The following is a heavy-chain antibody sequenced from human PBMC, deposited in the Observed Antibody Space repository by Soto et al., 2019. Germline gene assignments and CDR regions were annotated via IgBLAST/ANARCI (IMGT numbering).Heavy chain of an antibody. CDR1: VGSISSGGYS. CDR3: ARYGRYRGAFEY. J-gene: IGHJ4*02. Sequence: PSETLSLTCAVSVGSISSGGYSWSWIRQPPGKGLEWIGYIYHSWSTYYNPSLKSRVTISVNRSKNQFSLKLSSVTAADTAVYYCARYGRYRGAFEYWGQGTLVTVSS. V-gene: IGHV4-30-2*01. D-gene: IGHD3-10*01. CDR2: IYHSWST.